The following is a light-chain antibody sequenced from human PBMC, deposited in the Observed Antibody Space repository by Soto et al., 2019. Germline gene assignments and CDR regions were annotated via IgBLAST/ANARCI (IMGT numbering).Light chain of an antibody. CDR2: AAS. Sequence: DIQLTQSPSSLSASVGDRVTMTCRASQRLFSFLNWYQQAHGRAPKLLISAASKLQSGVPSRFSGSESGTEFTLTISSLQPEDFAVYFCQQTYGAPFTFGPGTKVDVK. CDR1: QRLFSF. J-gene: IGKJ3*01. V-gene: IGKV1-39*01. CDR3: QQTYGAPFT.